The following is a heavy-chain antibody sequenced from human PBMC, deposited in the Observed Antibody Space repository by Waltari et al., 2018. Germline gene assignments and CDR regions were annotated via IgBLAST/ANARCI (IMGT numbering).Heavy chain of an antibody. J-gene: IGHJ6*02. CDR2: ISPNNGDT. D-gene: IGHD5-12*01. Sequence: QVQLVQSGAEVKNLGASVRVSCQASGSSFSDHPMHWVRQAPGQGLEWVGWISPNNGDTNYAQRFQGWVTMTSDSSISTAYMELNRLRSDDTAVYYCARGGYSYGYGMDVWGQGTTVIVSS. V-gene: IGHV1-2*04. CDR1: GSSFSDHP. CDR3: ARGGYSYGYGMDV.